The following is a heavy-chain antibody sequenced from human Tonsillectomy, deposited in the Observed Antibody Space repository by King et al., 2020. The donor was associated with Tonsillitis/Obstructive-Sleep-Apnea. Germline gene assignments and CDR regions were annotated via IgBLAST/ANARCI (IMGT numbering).Heavy chain of an antibody. CDR2: IYYSGST. V-gene: IGHV4-59*01. CDR1: GGSISGYY. Sequence: VQLQESGPGLVKPSETLSLTCTVSGGSISGYYWSWIRQPPGKGLEWMGYIYYSGSTNYNPSLRSRVTISVDTSKNHFSLKLSSVTAADTAVYYCARDPGGYKSYFDYCGQGTLVTVSS. J-gene: IGHJ4*02. CDR3: ARDPGGYKSYFDY. D-gene: IGHD5-24*01.